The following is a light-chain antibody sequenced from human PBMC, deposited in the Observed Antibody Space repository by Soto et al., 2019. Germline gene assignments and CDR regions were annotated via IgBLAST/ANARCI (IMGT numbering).Light chain of an antibody. J-gene: IGKJ4*01. Sequence: DIQMTQSPSSLSASVGDRVTITCRASQNINGDLHWYQQKPGKAPKLLIFSASPLQDGVPSRFSGSGFGIDFTLTISSVQAEDFATYFCQQTYSRVLTCGGGTQVETK. CDR3: QQTYSRVLT. CDR1: QNINGD. V-gene: IGKV1-39*01. CDR2: SAS.